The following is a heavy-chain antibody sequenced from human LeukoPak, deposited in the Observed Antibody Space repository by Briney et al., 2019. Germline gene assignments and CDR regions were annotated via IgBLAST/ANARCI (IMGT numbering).Heavy chain of an antibody. CDR2: IYPGDSDT. D-gene: IGHD3-10*01. J-gene: IGHJ4*02. CDR3: ARAYYFGSASYYSPGY. V-gene: IGHV5-51*01. Sequence: GESLKISCKGSGYSFTSYWIGWVRQMPGKGLEWMGIIYPGDSDTRYSPSFQGQVTISADKSISTAYLQWSSLKASDTAMYYCARAYYFGSASYYSPGYWGQGTLVTVSS. CDR1: GYSFTSYW.